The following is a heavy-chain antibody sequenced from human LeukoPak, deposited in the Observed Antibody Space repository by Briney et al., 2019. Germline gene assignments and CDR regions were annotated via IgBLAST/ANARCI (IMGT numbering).Heavy chain of an antibody. D-gene: IGHD6-6*01. Sequence: SETLSLTCAVYGGSFSGYYWSWIRQPPGKGLEWIGEINHSGSTNYNPSLKSRVTISVDTSKNQFSLKLSSVTAADTAVYYCARGDSSSSFEYWGQGTLVTVSS. V-gene: IGHV4-34*01. CDR2: INHSGST. J-gene: IGHJ4*02. CDR3: ARGDSSSSFEY. CDR1: GGSFSGYY.